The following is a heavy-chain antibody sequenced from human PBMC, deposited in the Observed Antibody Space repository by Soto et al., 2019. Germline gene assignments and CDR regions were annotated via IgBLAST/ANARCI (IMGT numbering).Heavy chain of an antibody. CDR2: INHSGST. CDR3: ARSRITMVRGVIHDY. CDR1: GGSFSGYY. D-gene: IGHD3-10*01. J-gene: IGHJ4*02. Sequence: QVQLQQWGAGLLKPSETLSLTCAVYGGSFSGYYWSWIRQPPGKGLEWIGEINHSGSTNYNPSLKSRVTISVDTSKNQFYLKLSSVTAADTAVYYCARSRITMVRGVIHDYWGQGTLVTVSS. V-gene: IGHV4-34*01.